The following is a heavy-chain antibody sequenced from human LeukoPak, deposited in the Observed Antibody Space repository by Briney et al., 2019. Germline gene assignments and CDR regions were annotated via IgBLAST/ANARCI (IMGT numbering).Heavy chain of an antibody. Sequence: ASVKVSCKASGGTFGSYAISWVRQAPGQGLEWMGWISAYNGNTNYAQKLQGRVTMTTDTSTSTAYMELRSLRSDDTAVYYCARNERITIFGVVSDSYMDVWGKGTTVIVSS. CDR2: ISAYNGNT. D-gene: IGHD3-3*01. V-gene: IGHV1-18*01. J-gene: IGHJ6*03. CDR3: ARNERITIFGVVSDSYMDV. CDR1: GGTFGSYA.